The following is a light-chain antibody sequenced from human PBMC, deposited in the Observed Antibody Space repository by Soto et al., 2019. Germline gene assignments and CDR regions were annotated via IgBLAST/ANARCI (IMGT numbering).Light chain of an antibody. Sequence: QTVVTQEPSFSVSPGRTVTLTCGLSSGSVSTSYYPSWYQQTPGQAPRTLIYNTNKRSSGVPDRFSGSILGNKAALTITGAKADYESDYYCVLYMGSGVWVFGGWPMRTFL. CDR1: SGSVSTSYY. CDR3: VLYMGSGVWV. J-gene: IGLJ3*02. V-gene: IGLV8-61*01. CDR2: NTN.